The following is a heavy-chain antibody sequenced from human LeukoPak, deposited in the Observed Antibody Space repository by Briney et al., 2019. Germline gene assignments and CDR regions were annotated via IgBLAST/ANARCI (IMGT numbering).Heavy chain of an antibody. CDR3: ARGFLSPTQYDILTGLDDY. V-gene: IGHV1-8*02. CDR2: MNPNSGNT. CDR1: GYTFTSYG. D-gene: IGHD3-9*01. J-gene: IGHJ4*02. Sequence: ASVKVSCKASGYTFTSYGISWVRQAPGQGLEWMGWMNPNSGNTGYAQKFQGRVTMTRNTSISTAYMELSSLRSEDTAVYYCARGFLSPTQYDILTGLDDYWGQGTLVTVSS.